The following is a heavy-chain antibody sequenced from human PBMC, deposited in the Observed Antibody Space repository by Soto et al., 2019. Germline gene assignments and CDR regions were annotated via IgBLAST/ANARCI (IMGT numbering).Heavy chain of an antibody. D-gene: IGHD3-22*01. CDR1: GGTFSSYA. V-gene: IGHV1-69*13. CDR2: VIPIFGTA. Sequence: ASVKVSCKASGGTFSSYAVSWVRQAPGQGLEWMGGVIPIFGTANYSQKFQGRVTITADESPSTAYMQLSSLRSEDTAVYYCARGPRVSGYFDYWGQGXLVTVYS. CDR3: ARGPRVSGYFDY. J-gene: IGHJ4*02.